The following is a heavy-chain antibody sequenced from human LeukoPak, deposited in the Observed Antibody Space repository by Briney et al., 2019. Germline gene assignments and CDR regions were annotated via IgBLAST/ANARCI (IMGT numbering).Heavy chain of an antibody. CDR3: ARDGTTVTLNDY. D-gene: IGHD4-17*01. J-gene: IGHJ4*02. CDR1: GYTFTGYY. Sequence: GASVKVSCKASGYTFTGYYMHWVRQAPGQGLEWMGWINPTSGGTNYAQKFQGRVTMTRDTSISTAYMELSRLRSDDTAVYYCARDGTTVTLNDYWGQGTLVTVSS. V-gene: IGHV1-2*02. CDR2: INPTSGGT.